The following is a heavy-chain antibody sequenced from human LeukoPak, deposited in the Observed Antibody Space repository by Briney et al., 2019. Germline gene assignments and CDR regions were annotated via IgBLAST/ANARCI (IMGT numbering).Heavy chain of an antibody. CDR2: IYYSGST. V-gene: IGHV4-59*08. CDR3: AKRLSTSCYSA. J-gene: IGHJ5*02. CDR1: GGSISSYY. Sequence: PSETLSLTCTVSGGSISSYYWSWIRQPPGKGLEWIGYIYYSGSTNYNPSLKSRVTISVDTSKNQFSLKLSSVTAADTAVYYCAKRLSTSCYSAWGQGTLVTVSS. D-gene: IGHD2-2*01.